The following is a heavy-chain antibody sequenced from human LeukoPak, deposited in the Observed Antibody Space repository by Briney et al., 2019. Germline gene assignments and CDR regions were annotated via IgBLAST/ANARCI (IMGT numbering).Heavy chain of an antibody. V-gene: IGHV3-7*01. J-gene: IGHJ6*03. CDR2: IKKDGSEK. CDR1: GFTFSSYW. Sequence: PGGSLRLSCAASGFTFSSYWMSWVRQAPGKGLEWVANIKKDGSEKYYVDSVKGRFTISRDNAKNTLYLQMNSLRAEDTAVYYCARDLSKIYYYYMDVWGKGTTVTISS. CDR3: ARDLSKIYYYYMDV.